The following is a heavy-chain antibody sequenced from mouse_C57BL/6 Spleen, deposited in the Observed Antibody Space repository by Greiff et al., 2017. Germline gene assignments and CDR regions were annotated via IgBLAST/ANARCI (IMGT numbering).Heavy chain of an antibody. V-gene: IGHV1-42*01. J-gene: IGHJ4*01. D-gene: IGHD2-4*01. CDR1: GYSFTGYY. Sequence: VHVKQSGPELVKPGASVKISCKASGYSFTGYYMNWVKQSPEKSLEWIGEINPSTGGTTYNQKFKAKATLTVDKSSSTAYMQLKSLTSEDSAVYYCARRRGNDYDFYAMDYWGQGTSVTVSS. CDR2: INPSTGGT. CDR3: ARRRGNDYDFYAMDY.